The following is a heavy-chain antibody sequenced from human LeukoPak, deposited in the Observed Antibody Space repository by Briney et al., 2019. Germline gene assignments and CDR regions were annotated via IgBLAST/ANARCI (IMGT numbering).Heavy chain of an antibody. CDR1: GYTFTSYG. CDR2: ISAYNGNT. D-gene: IGHD5-18*01. CDR3: ARDQAGYSYGYGPHDY. Sequence: ASVKVSCKASGYTFTSYGISWVRQAPGQGLEWMGWISAYNGNTNYAQKLQGRVTMTTDTSTSTAYMELRSLRSDDTAVYYCARDQAGYSYGYGPHDYWGQGTLVTVSS. J-gene: IGHJ4*02. V-gene: IGHV1-18*01.